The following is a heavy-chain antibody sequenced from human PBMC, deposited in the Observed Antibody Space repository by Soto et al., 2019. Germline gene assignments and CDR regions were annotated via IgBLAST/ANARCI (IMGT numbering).Heavy chain of an antibody. Sequence: QVQLVQSGAEVKKPGSSVKVSCKASGGTFSSYAISWVRQAPGQGLEWMGGIIPIFGTANYAQKFQGRVTITADESTSTAYMELSSLRSEDTAVYYCARERDCISPSCHDAFDIWGQGTMVTVSS. V-gene: IGHV1-69*12. CDR3: ARERDCISPSCHDAFDI. CDR1: GGTFSSYA. CDR2: IIPIFGTA. D-gene: IGHD2-2*01. J-gene: IGHJ3*02.